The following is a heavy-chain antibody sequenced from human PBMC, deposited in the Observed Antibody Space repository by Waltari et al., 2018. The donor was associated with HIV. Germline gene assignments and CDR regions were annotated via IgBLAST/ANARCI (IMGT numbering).Heavy chain of an antibody. V-gene: IGHV3-23*01. CDR3: AIPGSGLYPTPLDL. Sequence: EVQVLESGGTLVQPGGSLRVSCAASGFAFSNYAVSWVRQAAGQGLEWVSAISKSGDRTYYADSVRGRFTISRDNSKNTLSLQMNSLRVEDTAVYYCAIPGSGLYPTPLDLWGQGTLVTVCS. J-gene: IGHJ5*02. D-gene: IGHD2-2*02. CDR2: ISKSGDRT. CDR1: GFAFSNYA.